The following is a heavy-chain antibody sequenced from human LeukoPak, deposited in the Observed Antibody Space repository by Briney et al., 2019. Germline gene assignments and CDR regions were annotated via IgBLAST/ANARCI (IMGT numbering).Heavy chain of an antibody. D-gene: IGHD4-11*01. CDR3: AKVSRGNDYSNDGLGYYYYMDV. J-gene: IGHJ6*03. CDR2: ISYDGSNK. Sequence: PGGSLRLSCAASGFTFSSYGMHWVRQAPGKGLEWVAVISYDGSNKYYADSVKGRFTISRDNSKNTLYLQMNSLRAEDTAVYYCAKVSRGNDYSNDGLGYYYYMDVWGKGTTVTVSS. V-gene: IGHV3-30*18. CDR1: GFTFSSYG.